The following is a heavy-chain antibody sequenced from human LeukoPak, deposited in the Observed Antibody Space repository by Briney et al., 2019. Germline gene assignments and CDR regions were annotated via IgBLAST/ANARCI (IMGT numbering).Heavy chain of an antibody. CDR3: ARRGYCSSTSCYQMGWFDP. Sequence: GESLKISCKASGYSFTTYWIGWVRQMPGKGLEWMGIIYPADSTAHYSPSFQGQVTISVDKSINTAYLQWSRLKASDTAMYYCARRGYCSSTSCYQMGWFDPWGQGTLVTVSS. J-gene: IGHJ5*02. D-gene: IGHD2-2*03. CDR1: GYSFTTYW. CDR2: IYPADSTA. V-gene: IGHV5-51*01.